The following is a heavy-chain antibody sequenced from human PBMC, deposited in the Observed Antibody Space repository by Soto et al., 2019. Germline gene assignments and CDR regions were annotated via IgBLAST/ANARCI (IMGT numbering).Heavy chain of an antibody. Sequence: SGPTLVNPTQTLTLTCTVSGFSLTTRGMALGWIRQPPGKAPEWLALSTQYSPSLQSRLTFTEDTSKNQVVLTMTNMDPVDTATYYCTLRQDTSRGPIYWGQGIMVTVSS. D-gene: IGHD6-13*01. CDR1: GFSLTTRGMA. CDR3: TLRQDTSRGPIY. CDR2: ST. J-gene: IGHJ4*02. V-gene: IGHV2-5*01.